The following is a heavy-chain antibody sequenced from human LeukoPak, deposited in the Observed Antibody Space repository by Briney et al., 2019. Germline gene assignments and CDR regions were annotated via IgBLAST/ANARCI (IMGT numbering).Heavy chain of an antibody. Sequence: SETLSLTCAVYGGSFSGYYWSWFRQPPGKGLEWIGEINHSGSTNYNPSLKSRVTISVDTSKNQFSLKLSSVTAADTAVYYCARGEVYDINDYWGQGTLVTVSS. CDR1: GGSFSGYY. CDR2: INHSGST. V-gene: IGHV4-34*01. CDR3: ARGEVYDINDY. D-gene: IGHD3-9*01. J-gene: IGHJ4*02.